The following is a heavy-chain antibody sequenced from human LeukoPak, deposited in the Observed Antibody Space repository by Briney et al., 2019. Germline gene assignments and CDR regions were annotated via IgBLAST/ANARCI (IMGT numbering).Heavy chain of an antibody. CDR3: ARELGIAVAGFDC. CDR2: IWYDGSNK. D-gene: IGHD6-19*01. J-gene: IGHJ4*02. Sequence: GGSLRLSCAASGLTFSSYGMHWVRQAPGKGLEWVAVIWYDGSNKYYADSVKGRFTISRDNSKNTLYLQMNSLRAEDTAVYYCARELGIAVAGFDCWGQGTLVTVSS. V-gene: IGHV3-33*01. CDR1: GLTFSSYG.